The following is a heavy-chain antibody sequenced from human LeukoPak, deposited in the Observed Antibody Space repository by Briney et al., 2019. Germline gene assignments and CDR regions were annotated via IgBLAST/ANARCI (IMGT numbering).Heavy chain of an antibody. CDR3: ARGGSYYYASGSYPSAYYFDY. V-gene: IGHV4-61*01. CDR2: IYYSGST. J-gene: IGHJ4*02. D-gene: IGHD3-10*01. Sequence: SETLSLTCTVSGYSISSGYYWSWIRQPPGKGLEWIGYIYYSGSTNYNPSLRSRVTISVDTSKNQFSLKLSSVTAADTAVYYCARGGSYYYASGSYPSAYYFDYWGLGTLVTVSS. CDR1: GYSISSGYY.